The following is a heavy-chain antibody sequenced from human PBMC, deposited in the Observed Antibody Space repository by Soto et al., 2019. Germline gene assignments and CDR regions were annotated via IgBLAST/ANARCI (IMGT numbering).Heavy chain of an antibody. Sequence: SETLSLTCTVSGGSISSGGYYWSWIRQHPGKGLEWIGYIYYSGSTYYNPSLKSRATISVDTSKNQFSLKLSSVTAADTAVYYCARFYYDSSGYNGMDVWGQGTTVTVSS. CDR2: IYYSGST. CDR3: ARFYYDSSGYNGMDV. V-gene: IGHV4-31*03. J-gene: IGHJ6*02. D-gene: IGHD3-22*01. CDR1: GGSISSGGYY.